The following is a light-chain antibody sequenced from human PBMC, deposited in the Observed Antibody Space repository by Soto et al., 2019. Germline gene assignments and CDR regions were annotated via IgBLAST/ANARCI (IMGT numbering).Light chain of an antibody. V-gene: IGKV3-20*01. CDR3: QQYGYSRT. Sequence: EIVLTQSPGPLSLSPGERATLSCRASQTLSSRHLAWYQQKPGQAPRLLIYGSSSRATDIPDRFSGSGSGTDFTLTISTLEPEDFAIYYCQQYGYSRTFGQGTKVDIK. CDR2: GSS. J-gene: IGKJ1*01. CDR1: QTLSSRH.